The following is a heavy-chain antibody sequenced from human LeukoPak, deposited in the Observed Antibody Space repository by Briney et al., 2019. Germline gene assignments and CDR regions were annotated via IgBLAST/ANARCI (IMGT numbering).Heavy chain of an antibody. CDR3: ARPSIAARRGAFDI. D-gene: IGHD6-6*01. J-gene: IGHJ3*02. CDR1: GGTFSSYA. Sequence: ASVKVSCKASGGTFSSYAISWVRQAPGQGLEWMGGIIPIFGTANYAQKFQGRVTITADESTSTAYMELSSLRSEDTAVYYCARPSIAARRGAFDIWGQGTMVTVSS. V-gene: IGHV1-69*13. CDR2: IIPIFGTA.